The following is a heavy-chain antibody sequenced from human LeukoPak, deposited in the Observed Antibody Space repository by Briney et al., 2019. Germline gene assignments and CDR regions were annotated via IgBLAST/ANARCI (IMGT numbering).Heavy chain of an antibody. J-gene: IGHJ3*02. CDR1: GFTFSSYW. CDR2: ISDDGSST. V-gene: IGHV3-74*01. CDR3: AKHPAFDI. Sequence: PGGSLRLSCAASGFTFSSYWMYWVRQAPGKGLMWVSRISDDGSSTSYADSVKGRFTISRDNAKTTLYLQMDSLRAEDTAVYYCAKHPAFDIWGQGTMVTVSS.